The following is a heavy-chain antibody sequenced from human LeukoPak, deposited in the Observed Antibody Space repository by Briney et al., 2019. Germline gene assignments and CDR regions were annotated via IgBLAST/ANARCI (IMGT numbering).Heavy chain of an antibody. D-gene: IGHD6-13*01. CDR3: AKASGYSSSTGYY. CDR1: GFTFSSYA. Sequence: GGSLRLSCAASGFTFSSYAMSWVRQAPGKGLEWVSGISGSGGNTYYAGSVKGRFSISRDNSKNTLYLQMNSLRAEDTAVYYCAKASGYSSSTGYYWGQGTLVTVSS. CDR2: ISGSGGNT. J-gene: IGHJ4*02. V-gene: IGHV3-23*01.